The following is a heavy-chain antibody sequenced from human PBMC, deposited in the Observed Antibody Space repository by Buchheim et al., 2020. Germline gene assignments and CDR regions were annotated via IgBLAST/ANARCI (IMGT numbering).Heavy chain of an antibody. D-gene: IGHD3-16*02. CDR3: ARGDYDYVWGSYLDY. Sequence: QVQLQESGPGLVKPSETLSLTCTVSGGSISSYYWSWIRQPPGKGLEWIGYIYYSGSTNYNPSLKSRVTISVDTSKNQFSLTLSSVTAADTAVYYCARGDYDYVWGSYLDYWGQGTL. V-gene: IGHV4-59*01. J-gene: IGHJ4*02. CDR1: GGSISSYY. CDR2: IYYSGST.